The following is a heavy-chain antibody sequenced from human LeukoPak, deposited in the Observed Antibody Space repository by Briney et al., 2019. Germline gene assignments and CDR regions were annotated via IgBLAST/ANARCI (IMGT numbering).Heavy chain of an antibody. Sequence: PPGGSLRLSCAASGFSFSGSAIHWVRQASGKGLEWVGRIRSKVNSYATAYAASVKGRFTISRDDSKNTAYLQMNSLKTEDTAVYYCTGYDFGDYASAYRGQGTLVTVSS. D-gene: IGHD4-17*01. CDR3: TGYDFGDYASAY. J-gene: IGHJ4*02. CDR1: GFSFSGSA. CDR2: IRSKVNSYAT. V-gene: IGHV3-73*01.